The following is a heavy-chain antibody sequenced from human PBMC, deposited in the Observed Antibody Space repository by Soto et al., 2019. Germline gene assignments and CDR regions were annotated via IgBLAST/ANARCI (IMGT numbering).Heavy chain of an antibody. D-gene: IGHD5-12*01. Sequence: QPGGSLRLSCAASGFTFSSYWIHWVRQAPGKGPVWVSRINNDGSSTMYADSVKGRFTISRDNAKNTLYLQMNSLRAKDTAVYYCARDRGYGTPFDYWGQGTLVTAPQ. CDR3: ARDRGYGTPFDY. CDR1: GFTFSSYW. J-gene: IGHJ4*02. V-gene: IGHV3-74*03. CDR2: INNDGSST.